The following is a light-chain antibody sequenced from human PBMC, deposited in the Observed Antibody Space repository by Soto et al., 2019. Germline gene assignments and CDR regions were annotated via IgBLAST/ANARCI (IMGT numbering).Light chain of an antibody. CDR2: SNS. V-gene: IGLV1-44*01. CDR3: AAWDDILSGWV. J-gene: IGLJ3*02. Sequence: QSVLTQPPSASGTPGQRVTISCSGSSSNIGSNTVTWYQQLPGTAPKLLIYSNSQRPAGVPDRFSASKSGTSASLAISGLLSEDEADYYCAAWDDILSGWVFGGGTKLTVL. CDR1: SSNIGSNT.